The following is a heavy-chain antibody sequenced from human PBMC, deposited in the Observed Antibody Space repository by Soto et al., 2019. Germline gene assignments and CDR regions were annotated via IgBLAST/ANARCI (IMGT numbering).Heavy chain of an antibody. V-gene: IGHV3-15*07. CDR3: ARGSSGDGWSD. D-gene: IGHD3-10*01. J-gene: IGHJ4*02. CDR1: GLIFSKAW. CDR2: IKSRTDGGTS. Sequence: GGSLRLSCAASGLIFSKAWINWVRQAPGKGLEWVGRIKSRTDGGTSDYGAPAKGRFTISRDSSKNTLYLQMNSLRAEDTAVYYCARGSSGDGWSDWGQGTLVTVSS.